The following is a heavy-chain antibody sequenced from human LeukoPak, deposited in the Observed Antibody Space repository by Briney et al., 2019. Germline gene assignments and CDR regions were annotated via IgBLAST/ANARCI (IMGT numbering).Heavy chain of an antibody. CDR1: GFTFSSYD. V-gene: IGHV3-30*18. Sequence: VGSLRLSCAASGFTFSSYDMHWVRQAPGKGLEWVAGISYDGSNKYYTDSVKGRFTISRDNSKNTLYLQMNSLRAEDTALYYCAKEAYSYGYFDSWGLGTLVTVSS. CDR2: ISYDGSNK. D-gene: IGHD5-18*01. CDR3: AKEAYSYGYFDS. J-gene: IGHJ4*02.